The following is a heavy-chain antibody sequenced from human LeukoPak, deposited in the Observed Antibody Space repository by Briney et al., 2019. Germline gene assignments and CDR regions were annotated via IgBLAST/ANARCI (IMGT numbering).Heavy chain of an antibody. D-gene: IGHD2-2*01. CDR3: ARFGCSSTSCYYVY. V-gene: IGHV1-2*02. CDR1: GYTFTGYY. Sequence: ASVQVSCKASGYTFTGYYMHWVRQAPGQGLEWMGWINPNSGGTNYAQKFQGRVTMTRDTSISTAYMELSRLRSDDTAVYYCARFGCSSTSCYYVYWGQGTLVTVSS. CDR2: INPNSGGT. J-gene: IGHJ4*02.